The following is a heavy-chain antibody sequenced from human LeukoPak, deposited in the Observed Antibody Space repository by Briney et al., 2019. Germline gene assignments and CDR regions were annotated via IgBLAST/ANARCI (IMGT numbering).Heavy chain of an antibody. D-gene: IGHD1-7*01. Sequence: SETLSLTCTVSGGSISSYYWSWTRQPAGKGLEWIGRIYTSGSTNYNPSLKSRVTMSVDTSKNQFSLKLSSVTAADTAVYYCAREAGIVYNWNYGAKNWFDPWGQGTLVTVSS. CDR1: GGSISSYY. V-gene: IGHV4-4*07. CDR3: AREAGIVYNWNYGAKNWFDP. CDR2: IYTSGST. J-gene: IGHJ5*02.